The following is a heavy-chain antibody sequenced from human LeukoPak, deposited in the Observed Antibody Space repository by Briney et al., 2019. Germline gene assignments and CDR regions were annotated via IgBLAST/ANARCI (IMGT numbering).Heavy chain of an antibody. CDR2: IYYGGSP. Sequence: PAETLSLTCTVSGGYISSYYWSWIRELPGEGREWIGYIYYGGSPKYNPSLKSRVTISLDTSKSQFSLNLTSVTAADTAMYYCARGAILTGTSLWGKGTTVTISS. CDR1: GGYISSYY. CDR3: ARGAILTGTSL. J-gene: IGHJ6*04. D-gene: IGHD3-9*01. V-gene: IGHV4-59*01.